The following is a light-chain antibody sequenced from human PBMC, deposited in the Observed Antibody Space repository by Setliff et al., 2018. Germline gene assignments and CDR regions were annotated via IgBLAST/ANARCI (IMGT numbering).Light chain of an antibody. CDR1: SSDVGSYDL. CDR2: NVS. V-gene: IGLV2-14*03. Sequence: ALTQPASVSGSPGQSITISCSGTSSDVGSYDLVSWYRQHPGKTPKLIIYNVSGRPSGVSHCFSGSKSDNTASLTISGLQAEDEADYYCNAYTSRSTYVFGSGTKGTVL. CDR3: NAYTSRSTYV. J-gene: IGLJ1*01.